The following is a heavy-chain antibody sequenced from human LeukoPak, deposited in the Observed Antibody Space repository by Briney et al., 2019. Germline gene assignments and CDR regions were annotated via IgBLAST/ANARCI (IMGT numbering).Heavy chain of an antibody. CDR1: GYIFTTYA. Sequence: ASVKVSCKASGYIFTTYAMHWVRQAPGEGLEWMGWIKTNTGNPTYAQGLTGRFVFSLDTSVSTAYLQISSLKAEDTAVYYCARVMRIVGAGGGYYYMDVWGKGTTVTVSS. CDR2: IKTNTGNP. D-gene: IGHD6-13*01. V-gene: IGHV7-4-1*02. CDR3: ARVMRIVGAGGGYYYMDV. J-gene: IGHJ6*03.